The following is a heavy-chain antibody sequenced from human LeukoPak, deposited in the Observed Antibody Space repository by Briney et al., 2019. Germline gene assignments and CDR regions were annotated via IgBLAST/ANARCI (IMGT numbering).Heavy chain of an antibody. CDR1: GDSLSSSSDY. Sequence: SETLSLTCTLSGDSLSSSSDYGGWIPQPPAKGLEWIGSIYCSVSTYYNPSLKSRVTISVDTSKNQFSLKLSSVTAADTAVYYCARLGSGWYMGYFQHWGQGTLVTVSS. CDR3: ARLGSGWYMGYFQH. D-gene: IGHD6-19*01. V-gene: IGHV4-39*01. J-gene: IGHJ1*01. CDR2: IYCSVST.